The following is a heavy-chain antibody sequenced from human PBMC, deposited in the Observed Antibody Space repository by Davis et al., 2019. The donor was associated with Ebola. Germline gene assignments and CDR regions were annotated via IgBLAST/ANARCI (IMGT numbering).Heavy chain of an antibody. CDR2: IYSGGST. CDR3: ARDLVAAAVFSLYYYYGMDV. D-gene: IGHD6-13*01. Sequence: GGSLRLSCAASGFTFSNAWMNWVRQAPGKGLEWVSVIYSGGSTYYADSVKGRFTISRDNSKNTLYLQMNSLRAEDTAVYYCARDLVAAAVFSLYYYYGMDVWGQGTTVTVSS. V-gene: IGHV3-53*01. J-gene: IGHJ6*02. CDR1: GFTFSNAW.